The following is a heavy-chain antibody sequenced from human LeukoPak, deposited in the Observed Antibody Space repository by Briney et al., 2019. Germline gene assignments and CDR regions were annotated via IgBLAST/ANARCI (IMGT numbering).Heavy chain of an antibody. CDR2: INPNSGGT. Sequence: ASVKVSCKASGYTFTGYYMHWVRQAPGQGLEWMGWINPNSGGTNYAQKFQGRVTITRDTSASTAYMELSSLRSEDTAVYYCARHRGYADFDYWGQGTLVTVSS. V-gene: IGHV1-2*02. CDR3: ARHRGYADFDY. D-gene: IGHD5-12*01. J-gene: IGHJ4*02. CDR1: GYTFTGYY.